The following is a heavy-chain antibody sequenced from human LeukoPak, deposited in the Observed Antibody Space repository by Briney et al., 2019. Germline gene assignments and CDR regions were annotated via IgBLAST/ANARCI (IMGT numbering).Heavy chain of an antibody. V-gene: IGHV3-23*01. D-gene: IGHD3-10*01. CDR1: GFTFSDYG. J-gene: IGHJ3*02. CDR2: ITDGGEP. Sequence: GGSLRLSCAASGFTFSDYGMSWVRQAPGKGLEWVSTITDGGEPYYADSVKGRFTISRDNSQDTLDLQVDSLRVEDMAIYYCAKDYYGSGSHAFDTWGQGTVVTVSS. CDR3: AKDYYGSGSHAFDT.